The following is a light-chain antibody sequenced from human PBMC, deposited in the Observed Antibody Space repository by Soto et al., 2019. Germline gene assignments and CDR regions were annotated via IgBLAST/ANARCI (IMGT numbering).Light chain of an antibody. V-gene: IGKV3-11*01. CDR2: DAS. CDR1: QSVSSY. J-gene: IGKJ4*01. Sequence: IVLTQSPATLSLSPGERVTLSCRASQSVSSYFAWYQQKPGLAPRLLIYDASTRAAGIPARFSGSGSGTDFTLTISSLEPDDFAVYYCQQRSDWPLTFGGGTRWIS. CDR3: QQRSDWPLT.